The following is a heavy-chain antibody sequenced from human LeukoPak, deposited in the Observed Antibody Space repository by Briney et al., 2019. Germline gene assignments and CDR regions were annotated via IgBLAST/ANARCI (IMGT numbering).Heavy chain of an antibody. CDR2: INQNGREK. Sequence: GGYLRLSCVVSGLTFSTYWMTWVRQAPGKGLEWVASINQNGREKYYVDSVKGRFTISRDNAKDSLYLQMNSLRDEDTAVYYCARSLGDDWGQGTLVTVSS. D-gene: IGHD3-16*01. CDR3: ARSLGDD. CDR1: GLTFSTYW. V-gene: IGHV3-7*01. J-gene: IGHJ4*02.